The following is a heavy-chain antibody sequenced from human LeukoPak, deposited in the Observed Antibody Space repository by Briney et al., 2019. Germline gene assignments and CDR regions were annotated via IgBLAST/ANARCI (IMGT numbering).Heavy chain of an antibody. Sequence: GGSLRLSCAASGFTFTRNAMAWVRQAPGKGLEWVSAIDGSGGTTFYADSVKGRVTISRVQSTNTVYLQINSLRADDTAVYYCAKAHCSSTSCSRADNWGQGTLVTVSS. CDR2: IDGSGGTT. D-gene: IGHD2-2*01. J-gene: IGHJ4*02. V-gene: IGHV3-23*01. CDR3: AKAHCSSTSCSRADN. CDR1: GFTFTRNA.